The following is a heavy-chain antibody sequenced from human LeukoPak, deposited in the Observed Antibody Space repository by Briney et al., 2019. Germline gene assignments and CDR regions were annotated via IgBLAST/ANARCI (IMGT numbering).Heavy chain of an antibody. V-gene: IGHV3-23*01. Sequence: GGSLRLSCAASRFTFSNYAMSWVRHAPEKGLEWVSSISGIGASTYYADSVKGRFTISRDNFNNMLILQMTSLRTEDTAVYYCAKSGRDGFYFDYWGQGTLVTVSS. CDR1: RFTFSNYA. CDR2: ISGIGAST. J-gene: IGHJ4*02. D-gene: IGHD5-24*01. CDR3: AKSGRDGFYFDY.